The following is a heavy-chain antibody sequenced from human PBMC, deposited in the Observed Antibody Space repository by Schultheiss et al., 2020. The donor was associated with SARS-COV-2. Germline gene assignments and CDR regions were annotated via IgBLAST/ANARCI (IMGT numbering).Heavy chain of an antibody. V-gene: IGHV4-34*01. CDR3: ARDTSGYDFWSGYRYYYYYMDV. Sequence: SETLSLTCAVYGGSFSGYYWSWIRQHPGKGLEWIGYIYYSGSTNYNPSLKSRVTISVDTSKNQFSLKLSSVTAADTAVYYCARDTSGYDFWSGYRYYYYYMDVWGKGTTVTVAS. D-gene: IGHD3-3*01. CDR1: GGSFSGYY. J-gene: IGHJ6*03. CDR2: IYYSGST.